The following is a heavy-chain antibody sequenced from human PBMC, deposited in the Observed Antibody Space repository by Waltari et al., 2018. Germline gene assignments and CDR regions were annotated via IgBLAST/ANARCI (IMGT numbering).Heavy chain of an antibody. CDR2: INPSGGST. V-gene: IGHV1-46*01. CDR3: ARVSLFRGFRELGDAFDI. J-gene: IGHJ3*02. Sequence: QVQLVQSGAEVKKPGASVKVSCKASGYTFTSYYMHWVRQAPGQGREWMGIINPSGGSTSYAQKFQGRVTMTRDTSTSTVYMELSSLRSEDTAVYYCARVSLFRGFRELGDAFDIWGQGTMVTVSS. D-gene: IGHD3-10*01. CDR1: GYTFTSYY.